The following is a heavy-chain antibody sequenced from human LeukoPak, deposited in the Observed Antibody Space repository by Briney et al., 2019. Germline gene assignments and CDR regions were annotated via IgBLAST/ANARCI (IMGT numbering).Heavy chain of an antibody. D-gene: IGHD1-26*01. J-gene: IGHJ4*02. CDR1: GFTFSDYY. Sequence: PGGSLRLSCAASGFTFSDYYMSWVRQAPGKGLVWVSRINKDGSSTFYADSVKGRFTISRDNAKNTLYLQMNSLGVEDTAVYYCARDLYWGASDYWGQGTLVTVSS. V-gene: IGHV3-74*01. CDR2: INKDGSST. CDR3: ARDLYWGASDY.